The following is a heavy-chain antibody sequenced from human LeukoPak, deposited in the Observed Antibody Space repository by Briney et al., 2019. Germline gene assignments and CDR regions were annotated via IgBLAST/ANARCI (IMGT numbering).Heavy chain of an antibody. CDR1: GGSISSSSYY. D-gene: IGHD2-15*01. V-gene: IGHV4-39*01. CDR2: IYYSGST. CDR3: ARQYIVVVFDY. Sequence: PSETLSLTCTVSGGSISSSSYYWGWIRQPPGKGLEWIVSIYYSGSTYYNPSLKSRVTISVDTSKNQFSLKLSSVTAADTAVYYCARQYIVVVFDYWGQGTLVTVSS. J-gene: IGHJ4*02.